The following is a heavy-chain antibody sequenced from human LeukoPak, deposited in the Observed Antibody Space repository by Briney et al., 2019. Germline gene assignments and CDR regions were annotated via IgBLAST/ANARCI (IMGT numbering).Heavy chain of an antibody. CDR1: GGSVSSGSYY. V-gene: IGHV4-61*01. CDR2: IYYSGST. J-gene: IGHJ3*02. D-gene: IGHD3-3*01. CDR3: ARGVWSGYFDAFDI. Sequence: SETLSLACTVSGGSVSSGSYYWSWIRQPPGKGLEWIGYIYYSGSTNYNPSLKSRVTILVDTSKNQFSLKLSSVTAADTAVYYCARGVWSGYFDAFDIWGQGTMVTVSS.